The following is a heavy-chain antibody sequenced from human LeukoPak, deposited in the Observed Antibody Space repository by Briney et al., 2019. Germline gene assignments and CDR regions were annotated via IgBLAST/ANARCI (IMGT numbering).Heavy chain of an antibody. CDR2: MYHSGST. V-gene: IGHV4-38-2*02. J-gene: IGHJ4*02. Sequence: SETLSLTCTVSGYSISSGYYWGWIRQPPGKGLEWIGSMYHSGSTYYNPSLKSRVTISVDTSKNQFSLKLSSVTAADTAVYYCARVITVRGVIFDYWGQGTLVTVSS. CDR3: ARVITVRGVIFDY. D-gene: IGHD3-16*01. CDR1: GYSISSGYY.